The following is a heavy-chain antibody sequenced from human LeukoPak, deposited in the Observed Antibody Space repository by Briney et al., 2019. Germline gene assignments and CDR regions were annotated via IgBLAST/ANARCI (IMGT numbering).Heavy chain of an antibody. D-gene: IGHD7-27*01. CDR1: GFTFDDYG. CDR2: INWNGGST. Sequence: GGSLRLSCAASGFTFDDYGMSWVRQAPGKGLERVSGINWNGGSTGYADSVKGRFTISRDNAKNSLYLQMNSLRAEDTALYYCARGGRNWGIYYFDYWGQGTLVTVSS. CDR3: ARGGRNWGIYYFDY. V-gene: IGHV3-20*04. J-gene: IGHJ4*02.